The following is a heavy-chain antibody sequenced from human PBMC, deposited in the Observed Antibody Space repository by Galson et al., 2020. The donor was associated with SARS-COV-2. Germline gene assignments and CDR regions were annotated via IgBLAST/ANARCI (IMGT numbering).Heavy chain of an antibody. CDR3: AKPAYTGLVKRNWNFDI. CDR1: GGSFNNYY. CDR2: INHSGSS. D-gene: IGHD3-16*01. Sequence: SETLSLTCAVYGGSFNNYYWSWIRQAPGKGLEWIGDINHSGSSNYNPSLRSRVTMSVDTSKNQFSLTLASVTAADTAVYFCAKPAYTGLVKRNWNFDIWGRGTLVTVSS. J-gene: IGHJ2*01. V-gene: IGHV4-34*01.